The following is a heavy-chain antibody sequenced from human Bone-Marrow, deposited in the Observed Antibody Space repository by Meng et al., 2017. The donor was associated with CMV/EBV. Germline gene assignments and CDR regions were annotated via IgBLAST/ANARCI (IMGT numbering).Heavy chain of an antibody. D-gene: IGHD6-13*01. V-gene: IGHV4-39*07. CDR1: GGSISSSSYY. Sequence: GSLRLSCTVSGGSISSSSYYWGWIRQPPGKGLEWIGSIYYSGSTYYNPSLKSRVTISVDTSKNQFSLKLSSVTAADTAVYYCARALGSYSSSWYWGGWGQGTPVTVSS. CDR3: ARALGSYSSSWYWGG. J-gene: IGHJ4*02. CDR2: IYYSGST.